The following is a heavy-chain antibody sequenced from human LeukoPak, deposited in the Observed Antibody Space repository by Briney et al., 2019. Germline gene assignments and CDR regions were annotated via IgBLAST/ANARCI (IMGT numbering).Heavy chain of an antibody. Sequence: GGSLRLSCAASGFTFSSYAMSWVRQAPGKGLEWVAVISYDGSNKYYADSVKGRFTISRDNSKNTLYLQMNSLRAEDTAVYYCAKVAPRYCSSTSCYIAFDIWGQGTMVTVSS. V-gene: IGHV3-30*18. CDR2: ISYDGSNK. CDR1: GFTFSSYA. J-gene: IGHJ3*02. CDR3: AKVAPRYCSSTSCYIAFDI. D-gene: IGHD2-2*02.